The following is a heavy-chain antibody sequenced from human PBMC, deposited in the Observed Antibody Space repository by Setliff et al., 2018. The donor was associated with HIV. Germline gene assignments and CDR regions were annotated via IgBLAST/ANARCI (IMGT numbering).Heavy chain of an antibody. V-gene: IGHV4-34*12. J-gene: IGHJ6*02. D-gene: IGHD2-15*01. CDR2: IIPSGST. Sequence: PSETLSLTCDVFGGSFSGYYWSWIRQPPGKGLEWIGEIIPSGSTNYNPSLKSRVTMSIDTSKSQFSLKLSSVTAADTAVYYCVRLVADVQRHYYYYGMDVWGQGTTVTVSS. CDR1: GGSFSGYY. CDR3: VRLVADVQRHYYYYGMDV.